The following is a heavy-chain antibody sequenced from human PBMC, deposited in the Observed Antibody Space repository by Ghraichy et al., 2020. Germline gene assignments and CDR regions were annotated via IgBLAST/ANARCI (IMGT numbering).Heavy chain of an antibody. CDR2: IGASGTDT. V-gene: IGHV3-23*01. J-gene: IGHJ4*02. CDR3: ARRLVGNSRYFDS. D-gene: IGHD4-23*01. CDR1: GFTFSSYA. Sequence: GESLNISCAASGFTFSSYAMSWVRQAPGKGLEWVSSIGASGTDTHYVNSLKGRITISRDNSNNTLYLQVDSLRAEDTARYYCARRLVGNSRYFDSWGQGTLVTVSS.